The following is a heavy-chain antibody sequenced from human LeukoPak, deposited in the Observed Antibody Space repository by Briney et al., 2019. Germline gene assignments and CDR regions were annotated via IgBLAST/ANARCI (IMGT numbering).Heavy chain of an antibody. Sequence: ASVKVSCKASGYTFTGYYMHWVRQAPGQGLEWMGWINPNNGGTNYAQKFQGRATMTRDTSISTAYMELSRLKSDDTAVYYCARAALGREVFDYWGQGTLVTVSS. V-gene: IGHV1-2*02. J-gene: IGHJ4*02. CDR2: INPNNGGT. CDR1: GYTFTGYY. D-gene: IGHD2-15*01. CDR3: ARAALGREVFDY.